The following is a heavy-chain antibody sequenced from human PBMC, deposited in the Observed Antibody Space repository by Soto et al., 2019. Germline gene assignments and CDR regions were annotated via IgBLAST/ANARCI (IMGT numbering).Heavy chain of an antibody. J-gene: IGHJ5*02. CDR2: MSYDGNQK. Sequence: GGSLRLSCAASGFTFSRYAIHWVRQAPGKGLEWVTVMSYDGNQKHYADSVKGRFTVSRDDSENTVFLQMTSLIPEDTATSYCANGRNLLTDYLVTWRQGTLV. CDR3: ANGRNLLTDYLVT. D-gene: IGHD4-17*01. CDR1: GFTFSRYA. V-gene: IGHV3-30-3*01.